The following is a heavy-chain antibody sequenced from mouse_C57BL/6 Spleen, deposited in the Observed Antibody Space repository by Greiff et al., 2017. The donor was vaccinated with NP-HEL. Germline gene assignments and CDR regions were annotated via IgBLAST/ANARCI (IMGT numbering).Heavy chain of an antibody. D-gene: IGHD2-12*01. V-gene: IGHV1-9*01. CDR2: ILPGSGST. J-gene: IGHJ3*01. Sequence: QVQLQQSGAELMKPGASVKLSCKATGYTFTGYWIEWVKQRPGHGLEWIGEILPGSGSTNYNEKFKGKATFSADTSSNTDYMQLSSLTTEDSAIYYCASAYDSAFAYWGQGTLVTVSA. CDR1: GYTFTGYW. CDR3: ASAYDSAFAY.